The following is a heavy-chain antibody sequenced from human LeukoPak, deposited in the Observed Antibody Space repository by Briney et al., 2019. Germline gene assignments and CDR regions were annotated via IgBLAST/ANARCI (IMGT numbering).Heavy chain of an antibody. CDR3: AKSCTNGVCFDY. CDR1: GYTFTGYY. V-gene: IGHV1-2*02. J-gene: IGHJ4*02. CDR2: INPNSGGT. Sequence: GASVKVSCKASGYTFTGYYMHWVRQAPGQGLEWMGWINPNSGGTNYAQKFQGRVTMTRDTSISTAYMKLSRLRSDDTAVYYCAKSCTNGVCFDYWGQGTLVTVSS. D-gene: IGHD2-8*01.